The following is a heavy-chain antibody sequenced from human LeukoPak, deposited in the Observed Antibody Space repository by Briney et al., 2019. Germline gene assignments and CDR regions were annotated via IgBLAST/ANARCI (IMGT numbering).Heavy chain of an antibody. CDR1: GGSISSYY. Sequence: SETLSLTCTVSGGSISSYYWSRIRRPPGKGLKWIGYIYYSGSTNYNPSLKSRVTISVDTSKNQFSLKLSSVTAADTAVYYCASYGSSFHRYYYYMDVWGKGTTVTVSS. V-gene: IGHV4-59*01. J-gene: IGHJ6*03. CDR3: ASYGSSFHRYYYYMDV. CDR2: IYYSGST. D-gene: IGHD6-13*01.